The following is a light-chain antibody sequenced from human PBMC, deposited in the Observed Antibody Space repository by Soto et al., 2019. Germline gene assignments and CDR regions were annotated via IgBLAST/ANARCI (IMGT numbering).Light chain of an antibody. Sequence: EIVLTHSAATRSLSGVERATLSCRASQSVSSSYLAWYQQKPGQAPRLLIYGASSRATGIPDRFSGSGSGTDFTLTISRLEPQDFAVYYCQQYGSSPLTFGGGTKVDIK. J-gene: IGKJ4*01. CDR3: QQYGSSPLT. CDR2: GAS. V-gene: IGKV3-20*01. CDR1: QSVSSSY.